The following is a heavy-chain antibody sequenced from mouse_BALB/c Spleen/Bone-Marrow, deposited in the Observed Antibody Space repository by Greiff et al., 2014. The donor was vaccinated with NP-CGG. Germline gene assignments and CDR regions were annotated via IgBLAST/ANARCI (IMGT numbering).Heavy chain of an antibody. V-gene: IGHV14-4*02. J-gene: IGHJ2*01. CDR1: GFNIKDYY. CDR2: IDPENGDT. CDR3: NADPIT. Sequence: VQLKQSGAELVRSGASVKLSCTASGFNIKDYYMNWVKQRPEQGLEWIGWIDPENGDTEYAPKFQGKATMTADTSSNKAYLQLSSLTSEDTGVYYCNADPITWGQGTTLTVSS.